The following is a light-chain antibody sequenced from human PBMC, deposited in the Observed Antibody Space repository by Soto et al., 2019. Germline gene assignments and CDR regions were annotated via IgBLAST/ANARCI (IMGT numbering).Light chain of an antibody. CDR2: EVS. CDR1: NSDIGRYNL. Sequence: QSVLRQPSSGSGFHGQSVTISCTGTNSDIGRYNLVCWYQQQPGKAPKLMIYEVSKRPSGVSNRFSGSKSGNTASLTISGLQADAEADYYCCSYPGCSTFRYVFGTGTKATVL. V-gene: IGLV2-23*02. J-gene: IGLJ1*01. CDR3: CSYPGCSTFRYV.